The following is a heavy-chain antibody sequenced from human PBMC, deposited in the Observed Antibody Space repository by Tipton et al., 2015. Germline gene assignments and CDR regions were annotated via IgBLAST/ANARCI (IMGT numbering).Heavy chain of an antibody. Sequence: SLRLSCAASGFTFSTYGMHWVRQAPGKGLEWVAVIWYDGSDKYYADSVKGRFTISRDNSKNTLYLQMNSLRAEDTAVYYCARDSPTTVVTLTNSRRYWYFDLWGRGTLVTVSS. CDR2: IWYDGSDK. CDR3: ARDSPTTVVTLTNSRRYWYFDL. CDR1: GFTFSTYG. V-gene: IGHV3-33*01. J-gene: IGHJ2*01. D-gene: IGHD4-23*01.